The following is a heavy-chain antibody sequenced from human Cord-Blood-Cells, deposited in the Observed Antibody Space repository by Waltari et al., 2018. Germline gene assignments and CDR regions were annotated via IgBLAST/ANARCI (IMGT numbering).Heavy chain of an antibody. D-gene: IGHD4-4*01. Sequence: QVQLVQSGAEVKKPGASVTVSCKASGYTFPSYDINWGRQAHGQGLEWMGWMNPNSGNTGYAQKFHGRVTITRNTSISTAYMELSSLRSEDTAGYYCARGPEFTGTTNYYYYMDVWGKGTTVTVSS. CDR3: ARGPEFTGTTNYYYYMDV. CDR2: MNPNSGNT. CDR1: GYTFPSYD. J-gene: IGHJ6*03. V-gene: IGHV1-8*03.